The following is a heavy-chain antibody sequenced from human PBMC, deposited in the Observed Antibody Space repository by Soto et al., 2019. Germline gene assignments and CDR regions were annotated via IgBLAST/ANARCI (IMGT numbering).Heavy chain of an antibody. CDR1: GFTFGNYA. CDR3: AKARRQYCTGGICYPPSWFDP. D-gene: IGHD2-8*02. V-gene: IGHV3-23*01. J-gene: IGHJ5*02. CDR2: ITGIDGRT. Sequence: PGGSLRLSCVGSGFTFGNYAMSWVRQAPGKGLEWVSSITGIDGRTYYADSVKGRFTISRDNPKNTLYLQMNNLRAEDTAMFYCAKARRQYCTGGICYPPSWFDPWGQGTQVTVSS.